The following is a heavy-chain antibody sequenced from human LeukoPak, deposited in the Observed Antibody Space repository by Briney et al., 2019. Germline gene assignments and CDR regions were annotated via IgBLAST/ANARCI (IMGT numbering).Heavy chain of an antibody. Sequence: PGGPLSLPCAASGFTFDVYAKLWARQAPGKALEGVSGISWNSGSIVYADSVKGRFTISRDNAKNSLYLQMNSLRAEDTALYYCAKDSSGWYQGWFDSWGQGTLVTVS. CDR2: ISWNSGSI. CDR1: GFTFDVYA. J-gene: IGHJ5*01. D-gene: IGHD6-19*01. V-gene: IGHV3-9*01. CDR3: AKDSSGWYQGWFDS.